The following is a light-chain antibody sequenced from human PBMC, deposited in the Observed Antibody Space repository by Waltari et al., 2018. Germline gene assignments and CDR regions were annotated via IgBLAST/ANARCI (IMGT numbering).Light chain of an antibody. Sequence: DIVMTQSPDSLAVSLGDRATINCRSSQSDLYSFDNKNHLAWYQQKPGPPPKVLLYWAFTRESGFPDRFSGSGSETDFSLTISSLQAEDVAVYYCQQYYDIPFTFGPGTKVEIK. J-gene: IGKJ3*01. CDR3: QQYYDIPFT. CDR2: WAF. V-gene: IGKV4-1*01. CDR1: QSDLYSFDNKNH.